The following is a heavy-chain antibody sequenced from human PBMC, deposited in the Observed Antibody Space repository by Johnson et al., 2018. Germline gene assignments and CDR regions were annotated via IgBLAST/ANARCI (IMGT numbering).Heavy chain of an antibody. CDR2: IKQDGSEK. J-gene: IGHJ2*01. D-gene: IGHD1-7*01. CDR1: GFTFSSYW. V-gene: IGHV3-7*01. CDR3: AKDDNGNYGIHWYFDL. Sequence: EVQLVESGGGLVQPGGSLRLSCAASGFTFSSYWMSWVRQAPGKGLEWVANIKQDGSEKYYVDSVKGRFTISRDNSKNTLFLEMSSLRAEDTAVYYCAKDDNGNYGIHWYFDLWGRGTLVTVSS.